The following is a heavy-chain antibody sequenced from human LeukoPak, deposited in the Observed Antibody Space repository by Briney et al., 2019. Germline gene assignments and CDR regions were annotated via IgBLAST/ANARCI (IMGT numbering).Heavy chain of an antibody. D-gene: IGHD6-19*01. CDR3: ARGGGIAVAGSLQPFDY. CDR1: GFTFSSYA. V-gene: IGHV3-30*01. Sequence: QSGGSLRLFCAASGFTFSSYAMHWVRQAPGKGLEWVAVISYDGSNKYYADSVKGRFTISRDNSKNTLYLQMNSLRAEDTAVYYCARGGGIAVAGSLQPFDYWGQGTLVTVSS. J-gene: IGHJ4*02. CDR2: ISYDGSNK.